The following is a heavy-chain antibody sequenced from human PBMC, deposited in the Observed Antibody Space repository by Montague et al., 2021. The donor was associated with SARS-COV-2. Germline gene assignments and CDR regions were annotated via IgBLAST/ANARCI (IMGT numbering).Heavy chain of an antibody. CDR3: ARIGYYDRSGFSDFVRWFDP. V-gene: IGHV4-34*01. Sequence: SETRSLTCAVSGGSFSDNFWTWIRQTPGKGLEWIGEINRSGSTNYNLSLKSRLSISIDTSKTQFYLNLRSSTAADTAIYYCARIGYYDRSGFSDFVRWFDPWGPGTRVTVSS. J-gene: IGHJ5*02. CDR2: INRSGST. D-gene: IGHD3-22*01. CDR1: GGSFSDNF.